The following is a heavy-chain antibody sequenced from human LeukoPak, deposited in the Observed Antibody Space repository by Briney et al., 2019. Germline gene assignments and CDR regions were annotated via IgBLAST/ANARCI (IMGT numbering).Heavy chain of an antibody. D-gene: IGHD5-18*01. CDR1: GYTFTGYY. CDR3: AGESGYSYGYVQGRSYYFDY. J-gene: IGHJ4*02. V-gene: IGHV1-2*02. CDR2: SNPNSGGT. Sequence: ASVKVSCKASGYTFTGYYMHWVRQAPGQGLEWMGWSNPNSGGTNYAQKFQGRVTMTRDTSISTAYMELSRLRSDDTAVYYCAGESGYSYGYVQGRSYYFDYWGQGTLVTVSS.